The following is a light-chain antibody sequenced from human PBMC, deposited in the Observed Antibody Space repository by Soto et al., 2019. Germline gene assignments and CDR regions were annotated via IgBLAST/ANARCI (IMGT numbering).Light chain of an antibody. CDR2: GPS. J-gene: IGKJ5*01. V-gene: IGKV3-20*01. CDR1: ENIAAGY. CDR3: QQYGTSPT. Sequence: EIVLTQSPGTLSLSPGGRATLSCRASENIAAGYLAWYQQKPGQAPRLLVYGPSNRATGIADRFSGSGSGTDFTLTINRLEAEDSAVYYCQQYGTSPTFGQGTRLEIK.